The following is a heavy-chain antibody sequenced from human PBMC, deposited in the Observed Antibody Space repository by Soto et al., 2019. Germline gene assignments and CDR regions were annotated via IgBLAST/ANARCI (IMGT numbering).Heavy chain of an antibody. CDR1: GFRFDDYN. CDR2: ITWNGGNS. Sequence: GGSLRLSCAASGFRFDDYNIHWVRQAPGKGLEWVSLITWNGGNSYYADSVKGRFTISRDGTTESVSLQMTSLKREDTGLYFCARETLSYGSALDVWGQGTTVTVSS. J-gene: IGHJ6*02. D-gene: IGHD3-16*01. V-gene: IGHV3-43*01. CDR3: ARETLSYGSALDV.